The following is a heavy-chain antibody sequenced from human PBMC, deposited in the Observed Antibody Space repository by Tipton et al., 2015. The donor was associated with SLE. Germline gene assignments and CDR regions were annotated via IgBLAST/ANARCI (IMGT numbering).Heavy chain of an antibody. V-gene: IGHV4-38-2*01. Sequence: LRLSCAVSGYSINSGFYWGWIRQPPGKGLEWIGSIYRSGKTYYNPSLQSRVTISVDTSNNHFSLELNSVTAADTAVYFCARSVGSCTGGYCYPYYFDYWGQGTPVPVSS. CDR2: IYRSGKT. CDR3: ARSVGSCTGGYCYPYYFDY. CDR1: GYSINSGFY. J-gene: IGHJ4*02. D-gene: IGHD2-15*01.